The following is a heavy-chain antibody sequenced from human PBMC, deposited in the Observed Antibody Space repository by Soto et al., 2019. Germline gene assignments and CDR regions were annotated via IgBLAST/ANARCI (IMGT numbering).Heavy chain of an antibody. J-gene: IGHJ4*02. D-gene: IGHD3-3*01. V-gene: IGHV1-3*01. CDR2: INAGNGNT. CDR1: GYTFTSYA. CDR3: ASNKPVLRFLEWFHPFDY. Sequence: QVQLVQSGAEVKKPGASVKVSCKASGYTFTSYAMHWVRQAPGQRLEWMGWINAGNGNTKYSQKFQGRVTITRDTSASTAYMVLSSLRSEDTAVYYCASNKPVLRFLEWFHPFDYWGQGTLVTVSS.